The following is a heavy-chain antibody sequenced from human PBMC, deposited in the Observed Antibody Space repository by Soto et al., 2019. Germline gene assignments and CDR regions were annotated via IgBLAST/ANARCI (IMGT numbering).Heavy chain of an antibody. D-gene: IGHD1-26*01. CDR3: ARELRSYSGAYSDH. CDR2: VSYDGTKT. Sequence: GSLRLSCVGSGFTFKNYGMHWVRQAPGKGLEWLAVVSYDGTKTMYTDSVKGRISISRDNARNTLFLQMDSLTAEDTALYYCARELRSYSGAYSDHWGQGPSVTVSS. V-gene: IGHV3-33*05. CDR1: GFTFKNYG. J-gene: IGHJ4*02.